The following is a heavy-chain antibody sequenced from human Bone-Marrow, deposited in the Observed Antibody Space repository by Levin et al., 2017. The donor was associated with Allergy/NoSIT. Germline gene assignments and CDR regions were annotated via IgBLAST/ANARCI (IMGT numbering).Heavy chain of an antibody. CDR3: ARDMGIAAARRFDP. V-gene: IGHV3-30*04. CDR1: GFTFSSYA. CDR2: ISYDGSNK. Sequence: GGSLRLSCAASGFTFSSYAMHWVRQAPGKGLEWVAVISYDGSNKYYADSVKGRFTISRDNSKNTLYLQMNSLRAEDTAVYYCARDMGIAAARRFDPWGQGTLVTVSS. J-gene: IGHJ5*02. D-gene: IGHD6-13*01.